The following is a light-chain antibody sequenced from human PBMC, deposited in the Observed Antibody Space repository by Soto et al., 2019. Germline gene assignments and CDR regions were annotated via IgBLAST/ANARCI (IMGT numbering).Light chain of an antibody. CDR3: SSYTSSSIVV. CDR2: EVS. V-gene: IGLV2-14*01. Sequence: QSALTQPASVSGSLGQSITISCTGTSSDVGGYNYVSWYQQHPGKAPKLMIYEVSNRPSGVSNRFSGSKSGNTASLTISGLRAEDEADYYCSSYTSSSIVVFGGGTKLTVL. CDR1: SSDVGGYNY. J-gene: IGLJ2*01.